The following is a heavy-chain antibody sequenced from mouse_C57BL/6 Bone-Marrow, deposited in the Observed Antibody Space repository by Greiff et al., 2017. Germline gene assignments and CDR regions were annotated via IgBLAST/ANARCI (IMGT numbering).Heavy chain of an antibody. CDR3: ARGLPDHYYAMDY. CDR2: IFPGSGST. V-gene: IGHV1-56*01. J-gene: IGHJ4*01. Sequence: QVQLKESGAELVRPGASVKISCKASGYTFTSYWMQWVRQRPGQGLEWIGEIFPGSGSTYYNEKFKGKATLTVDTSSSTAYMQLSSLTSEDSAVYVCARGLPDHYYAMDYWGQGTSVTVSS. CDR1: GYTFTSYW. D-gene: IGHD2-2*01.